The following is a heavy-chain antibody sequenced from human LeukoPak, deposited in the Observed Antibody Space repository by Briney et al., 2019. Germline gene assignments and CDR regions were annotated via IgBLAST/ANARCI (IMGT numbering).Heavy chain of an antibody. V-gene: IGHV3-48*03. CDR3: ARGISGYDFYYFYYMDV. J-gene: IGHJ6*03. Sequence: QPGGSLRLSCAASGFTFSSYEMNWVRQAPGKGLEWVSYISSIGRAIYYADSVKGRFTISRDNAKNSLYLQMNSLRAEDTAVYYCARGISGYDFYYFYYMDVWGKGTTVTVSS. CDR1: GFTFSSYE. D-gene: IGHD5-12*01. CDR2: ISSIGRAI.